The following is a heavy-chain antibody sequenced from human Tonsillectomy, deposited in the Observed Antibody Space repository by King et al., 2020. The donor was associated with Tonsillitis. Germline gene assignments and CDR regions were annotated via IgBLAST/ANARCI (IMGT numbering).Heavy chain of an antibody. CDR1: GFTFSSYA. D-gene: IGHD3-9*01. J-gene: IGHJ6*02. CDR2: ISYDGSNK. CDR3: ASDEKMVTTIFNYYYYYGMDV. Sequence: VQLVESGGGVVQPGRSLRLSCAASGFTFSSYAMHWVRQASGKGLEWVAAISYDGSNKYYADSVKGRFTISRDNSKNTLYLQMNGLRAEDTAVYFCASDEKMVTTIFNYYYYYGMDVWGQGTTVTVSS. V-gene: IGHV3-30-3*01.